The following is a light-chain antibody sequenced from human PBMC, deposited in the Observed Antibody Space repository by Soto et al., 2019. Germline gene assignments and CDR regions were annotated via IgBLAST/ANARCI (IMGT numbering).Light chain of an antibody. Sequence: QSALTQPASVSGSPGQSITISCTGASSAVGVYNFVSWYQQYPGKAPTLMIYEVRNRPSGVSNRFSGSQSGDTASLTISGLQAEDEANYYCTAYTSSGTLFGGGTKLTVL. CDR3: TAYTSSGTL. CDR2: EVR. CDR1: SSAVGVYNF. V-gene: IGLV2-14*01. J-gene: IGLJ2*01.